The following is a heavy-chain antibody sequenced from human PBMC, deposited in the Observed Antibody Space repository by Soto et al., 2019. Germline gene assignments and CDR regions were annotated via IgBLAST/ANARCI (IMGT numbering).Heavy chain of an antibody. D-gene: IGHD3-16*01. CDR1: GFTFSSYA. CDR3: ARDLVSLSGGSY. J-gene: IGHJ4*02. Sequence: QVQLVESGGGVVQPGRSLRLSCAASGFTFSSYAMHWVRQAPGKGLEWVAVISYDGSNKYYADSVKGRFTISRDNSKNTLYLQMNSLRAEDTAVYYCARDLVSLSGGSYWGQGTLVTFSS. CDR2: ISYDGSNK. V-gene: IGHV3-30-3*01.